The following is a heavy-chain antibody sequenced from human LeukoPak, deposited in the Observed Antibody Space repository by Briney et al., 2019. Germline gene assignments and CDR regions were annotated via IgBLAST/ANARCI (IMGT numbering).Heavy chain of an antibody. CDR3: AKDIDASGYSSSWYPDY. D-gene: IGHD6-13*01. Sequence: GGSLRLSCAPSVFTFDDYAMHWVRQAPGKGLEWVSLISGDGGSTYYADSVKGRFTISRDNSKNSLYLQMNSLRTEDTALYYCAKDIDASGYSSSWYPDYWGQGTLVTVSS. V-gene: IGHV3-43*02. CDR2: ISGDGGST. CDR1: VFTFDDYA. J-gene: IGHJ4*02.